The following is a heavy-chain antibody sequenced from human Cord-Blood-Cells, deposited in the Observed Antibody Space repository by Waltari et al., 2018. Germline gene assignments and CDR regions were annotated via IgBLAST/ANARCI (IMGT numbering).Heavy chain of an antibody. D-gene: IGHD1-26*01. CDR2: INHSGST. CDR3: ARHSGSYNYFDY. V-gene: IGHV4-34*01. J-gene: IGHJ4*02. Sequence: QVQLQQWGAGLLKPSETLSLTCAVYGGSFSGYYRSWIRQPPGKGLELIGEINHSGSTNYNPSLKSRVTISVDTSKNQFSLKLSSVTAADTAVYYCARHSGSYNYFDYWGQGTLVTVSS. CDR1: GGSFSGYY.